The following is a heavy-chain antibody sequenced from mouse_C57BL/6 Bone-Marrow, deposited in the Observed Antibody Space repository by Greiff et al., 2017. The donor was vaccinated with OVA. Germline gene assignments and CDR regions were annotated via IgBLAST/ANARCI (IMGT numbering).Heavy chain of an antibody. CDR3: ARQLRLLAWFAY. CDR2: INPYNGGT. D-gene: IGHD3-2*02. CDR1: GYTFTDNN. Sequence: VQLQQSGPVLVKPGASVKMSCKAPGYTFTDNNRNGGKHSHGQSLGWIVVINPYNGGTSYNQKFKGKATLTVDKSSSTAYMELNSLTSEDSAVYYCARQLRLLAWFAYWGQGTLVTVSA. J-gene: IGHJ3*01. V-gene: IGHV1-19*01.